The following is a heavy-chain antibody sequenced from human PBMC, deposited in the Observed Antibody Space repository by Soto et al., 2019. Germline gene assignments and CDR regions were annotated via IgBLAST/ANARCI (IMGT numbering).Heavy chain of an antibody. CDR1: GASISGSNDY. D-gene: IGHD3-16*01. CDR2: IYYSGSI. Sequence: PSETLSLTCTVSGASISGSNDYWGWIRQPPGMGLEWIGSIYYSGSISYNPSLRRRDNLPVDTSKSQYSLRLDSVTAADTDVYYCARNTSRIMTTAGQIDWYDPWSQGTLVTVSS. J-gene: IGHJ5*02. V-gene: IGHV4-39*01. CDR3: ARNTSRIMTTAGQIDWYDP.